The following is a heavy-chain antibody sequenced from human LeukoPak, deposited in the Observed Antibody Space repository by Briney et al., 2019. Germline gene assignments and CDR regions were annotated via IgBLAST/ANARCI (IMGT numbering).Heavy chain of an antibody. J-gene: IGHJ4*02. V-gene: IGHV3-9*01. CDR2: ISWNSGSI. D-gene: IGHD2-15*01. CDR3: AKGGCGSCLTLFDY. Sequence: GGSLRLSCAASGFTFDDYAMHWVRQAPGKGLEWVSGISWNSGSIGYADSVKGRFTISRDNAKNSLYLQMNSLRAEDTALYYCAKGGCGSCLTLFDYWGQGTLVTVSS. CDR1: GFTFDDYA.